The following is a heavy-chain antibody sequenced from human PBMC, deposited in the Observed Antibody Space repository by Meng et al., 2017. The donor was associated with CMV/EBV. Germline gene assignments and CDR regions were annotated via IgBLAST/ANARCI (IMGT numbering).Heavy chain of an antibody. CDR3: ARGSRRLPRFNWFDP. D-gene: IGHD3-3*01. J-gene: IGHJ5*02. Sequence: QGPVQQWGAGLLKPSETLSLTCAVYGGSFSGYYWSWIRQPPGKGLEWIGEINHSGSTNYNPSLKSRVTISVDTSKNQFSLKLSSVTAADTAVYYCARGSRRLPRFNWFDPWGQGTLVTVSS. CDR1: GGSFSGYY. V-gene: IGHV4-34*01. CDR2: INHSGST.